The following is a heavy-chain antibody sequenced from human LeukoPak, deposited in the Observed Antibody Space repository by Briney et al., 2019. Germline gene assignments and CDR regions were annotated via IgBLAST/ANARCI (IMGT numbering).Heavy chain of an antibody. Sequence: GGSLRLSCAASGFTFRSYWMHWVRQAPGKGLVWVSRINSDGSSTSYADSVKGRFTISRDNAKNSLYLQMNSLRAEDTAVYYCAKGSGYYGSGSYNIDFWGQGTLVTVSS. J-gene: IGHJ4*02. CDR2: INSDGSST. D-gene: IGHD3-10*01. V-gene: IGHV3-74*01. CDR3: AKGSGYYGSGSYNIDF. CDR1: GFTFRSYW.